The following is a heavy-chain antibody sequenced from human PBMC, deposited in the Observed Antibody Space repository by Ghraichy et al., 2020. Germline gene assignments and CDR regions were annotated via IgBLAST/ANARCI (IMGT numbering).Heavy chain of an antibody. CDR1: GFTFSDHY. Sequence: LSLTCAASGFTFSDHYMDWVRQAPGKGLEWVGRTSNKANSYTTEYAASVKGRFTISRDDSKNSLYLQMNSLKTEDTAVYYCARGTTTKGAYYFDYWGQGTLVTVSS. CDR3: ARGTTTKGAYYFDY. J-gene: IGHJ4*02. D-gene: IGHD4-17*01. CDR2: TSNKANSYTT. V-gene: IGHV3-72*01.